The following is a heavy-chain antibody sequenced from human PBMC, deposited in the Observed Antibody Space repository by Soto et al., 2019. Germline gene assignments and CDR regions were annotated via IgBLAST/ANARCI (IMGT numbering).Heavy chain of an antibody. CDR2: IKSKTDGGTT. D-gene: IGHD3-10*01. Sequence: GGSLRLSCAASGFTFSNAWMSWVRQAPGKGLEWVGRIKSKTDGGTTDYAAPVKGRFTISRDDSKNTLYLQMNSLKTEDTAVYYCTTTFMVRGVIIVWGQGTLVTVSS. CDR3: TTTFMVRGVIIV. J-gene: IGHJ4*02. V-gene: IGHV3-15*01. CDR1: GFTFSNAW.